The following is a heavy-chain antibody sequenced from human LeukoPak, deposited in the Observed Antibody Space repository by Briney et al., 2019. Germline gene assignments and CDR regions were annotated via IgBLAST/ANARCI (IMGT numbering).Heavy chain of an antibody. J-gene: IGHJ4*02. D-gene: IGHD2-15*01. CDR1: GGSISGYY. CDR3: ARDFCSGGSCYSYFHY. Sequence: SETLSLTCTVSGGSISGYYWSWIRQPPGKGLEWIGYIYSSGGTNYNPSLKSRVTISLDASKNQFSLRLSSVTAADTAVYYCARDFCSGGSCYSYFHYWGQGTLVTVSS. V-gene: IGHV4-59*01. CDR2: IYSSGGT.